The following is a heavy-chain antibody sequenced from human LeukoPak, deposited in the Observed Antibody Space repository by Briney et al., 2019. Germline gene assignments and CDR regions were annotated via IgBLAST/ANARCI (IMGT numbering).Heavy chain of an antibody. D-gene: IGHD3-10*01. CDR1: GGSFSGYY. CDR2: INHSGST. V-gene: IGHV4-34*01. Sequence: SETLSLTCAVYGGSFSGYYWSWIRQPPGKGLEWIGEINHSGSTNYNPSLKNRVTISVDTSKNQFSLKLSSVTAADTAVYYCARVGYYYGSGTDYWGQGTLVTVSS. J-gene: IGHJ4*02. CDR3: ARVGYYYGSGTDY.